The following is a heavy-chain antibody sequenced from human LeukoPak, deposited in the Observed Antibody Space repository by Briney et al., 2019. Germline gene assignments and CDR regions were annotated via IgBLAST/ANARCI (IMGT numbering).Heavy chain of an antibody. CDR2: INHSGST. CDR3: ARGPHDYVWGSYIPFDY. CDR1: GGSFSGYY. V-gene: IGHV4-34*01. J-gene: IGHJ4*02. Sequence: SETLSLTCAVYGGSFSGYYWSWIRQPPGKGLEWIGEINHSGSTNYNPSLKSRVTISVDTSKNQFSLKLSSVPAADTAVYYCARGPHDYVWGSYIPFDYWGQGTLVTVSS. D-gene: IGHD3-16*01.